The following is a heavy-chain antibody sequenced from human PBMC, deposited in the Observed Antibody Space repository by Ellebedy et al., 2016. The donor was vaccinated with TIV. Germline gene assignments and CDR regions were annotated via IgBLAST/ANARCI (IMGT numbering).Heavy chain of an antibody. D-gene: IGHD3-22*01. Sequence: MPSETLSLTCTVSGGSISSDYWTWIRPLPGKGLEWCGYIYNTGSTNYNPSLKSRVTISVDTSKNPFSLKFSSVTVADTAVYYCARQSYYYDSSGYHYVIDYWGQGTLVTVSS. CDR1: GGSISSDY. J-gene: IGHJ4*02. CDR3: ARQSYYYDSSGYHYVIDY. V-gene: IGHV4-59*08. CDR2: IYNTGST.